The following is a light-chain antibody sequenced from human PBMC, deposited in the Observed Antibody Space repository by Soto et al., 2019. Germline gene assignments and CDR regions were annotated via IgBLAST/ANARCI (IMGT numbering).Light chain of an antibody. CDR1: QSVSNNY. CDR2: GSS. Sequence: EVVLTQSPGTLSLSPGERATLSCRASQSVSNNYFAWYQQKPGQAPRLLIFGSSDRATGIPDRFSGSGSGRDFTLTISRLEPEDFAVYYCQQYGSSPPYTFGQGTKLEI. V-gene: IGKV3-20*01. J-gene: IGKJ2*01. CDR3: QQYGSSPPYT.